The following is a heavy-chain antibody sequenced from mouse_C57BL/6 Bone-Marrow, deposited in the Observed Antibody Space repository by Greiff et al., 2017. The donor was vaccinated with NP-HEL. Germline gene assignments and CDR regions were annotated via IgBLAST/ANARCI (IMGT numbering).Heavy chain of an antibody. J-gene: IGHJ4*01. V-gene: IGHV1-7*01. CDR2: INPSSGYT. CDR3: ASLRQLRLRWAMDY. Sequence: LVESGAELAKPGASVKLSCKASGYTFTSYWMHWVKQRPGQGLEWIGYINPSSGYTKYNQKFKDKATLTADKSSSTAYMQLSSLTYEDSAVYYCASLRQLRLRWAMDYWGQGTSVTVSS. CDR1: GYTFTSYW. D-gene: IGHD3-2*02.